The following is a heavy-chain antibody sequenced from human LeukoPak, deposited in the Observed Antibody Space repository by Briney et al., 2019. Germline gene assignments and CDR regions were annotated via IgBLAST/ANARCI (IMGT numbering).Heavy chain of an antibody. Sequence: ASVKVSCKASGNTFTSYGISWGRQAPGQGLEWMGWISAYNGNTNYAQRLQGRVTMTTETSTRTAYMELRSLRSDDTAVYYCARAGEYGDYTPSDYYYYGMDVWGQGTTVTVSS. J-gene: IGHJ6*02. V-gene: IGHV1-18*01. CDR2: ISAYNGNT. CDR3: ARAGEYGDYTPSDYYYYGMDV. D-gene: IGHD4-17*01. CDR1: GNTFTSYG.